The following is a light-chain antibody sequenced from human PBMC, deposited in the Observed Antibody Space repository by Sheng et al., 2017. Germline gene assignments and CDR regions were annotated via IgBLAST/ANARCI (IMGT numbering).Light chain of an antibody. V-gene: IGKV3-20*01. CDR1: QSVSSN. CDR3: QQYVNSFT. CDR2: GAA. Sequence: ETVMTQSPATLSVSPGERATLSCRASQSVSSNLAWYQQKPGQAPRLLFYGAARRATGIPDRFSGSGSGTDFTLTISRLEPEDFAVYYCQQYVNSFTFGP. J-gene: IGKJ3*01.